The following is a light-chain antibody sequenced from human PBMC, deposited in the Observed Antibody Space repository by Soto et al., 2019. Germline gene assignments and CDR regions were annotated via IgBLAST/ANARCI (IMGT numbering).Light chain of an antibody. Sequence: EIVLTQSPATLSLSPGERATLSCRASQSVSSKLAWYQQKPGQPPRLLIYDASSLESGVPSRFSGSGSGTDFTLTISSLQPEDFATYYCQQANSFPLTFGQGTRLEI. V-gene: IGKV3-11*01. CDR3: QQANSFPLT. CDR1: QSVSSK. J-gene: IGKJ5*01. CDR2: DAS.